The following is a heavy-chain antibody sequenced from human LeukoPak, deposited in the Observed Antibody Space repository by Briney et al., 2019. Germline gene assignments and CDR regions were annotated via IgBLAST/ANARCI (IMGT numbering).Heavy chain of an antibody. Sequence: GGSLRLSCAASGFTFSDYYISWIRQAPGKGLEWVSYISSSGSTIYYADSVKGRFTISRDNAKNSLYLQMNSLRAEDTAVYYCARTYYYDSSGYYKYWGQGTLVTVSS. V-gene: IGHV3-11*01. CDR2: ISSSGSTI. CDR1: GFTFSDYY. D-gene: IGHD3-22*01. J-gene: IGHJ4*02. CDR3: ARTYYYDSSGYYKY.